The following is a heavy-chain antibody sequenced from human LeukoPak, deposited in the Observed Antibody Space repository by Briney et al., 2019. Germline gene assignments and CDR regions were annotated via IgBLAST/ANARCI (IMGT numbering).Heavy chain of an antibody. Sequence: ASVKVSCKASGYTFTIYDINWVRQATGQGLEWMGWMNPNSGNTGYAQKFQGRVTMTRNTSISTAYMELSSLRSEDTAAYYCARGQGGYCSGGSCSNKNWFDPWGQGTLVTVSS. CDR1: GYTFTIYD. CDR3: ARGQGGYCSGGSCSNKNWFDP. J-gene: IGHJ5*02. CDR2: MNPNSGNT. V-gene: IGHV1-8*01. D-gene: IGHD2-15*01.